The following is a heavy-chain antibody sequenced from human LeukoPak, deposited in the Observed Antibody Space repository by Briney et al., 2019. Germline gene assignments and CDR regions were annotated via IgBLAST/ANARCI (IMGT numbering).Heavy chain of an antibody. CDR2: IDHGGST. Sequence: SETLSLTCTVSGGSFSSYYWTWIRQPPGKGLEWIGYIDHGGSTNYNPSLRSRVTISVVTSKNQFSLKLSSVTAADTAVYYCARDKRSAFDIWGQGTMVTVSS. J-gene: IGHJ3*02. CDR3: ARDKRSAFDI. V-gene: IGHV4-59*12. CDR1: GGSFSSYY.